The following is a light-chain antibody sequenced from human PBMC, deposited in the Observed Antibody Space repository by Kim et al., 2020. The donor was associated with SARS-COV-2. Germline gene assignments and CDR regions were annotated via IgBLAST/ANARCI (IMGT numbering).Light chain of an antibody. V-gene: IGKV3-15*01. CDR3: QQYYNWPPVT. CDR1: QPVSSK. CDR2: GIS. Sequence: EIVMTQSPATLSVSPGEIATLSCRASQPVSSKLAWYQHKPGQAPRLLIHGISTRATGVPARFSGSGSGTEFTLTISSLQFEDFAVYYCQQYYNWPPVTFGGGTKVDIK. J-gene: IGKJ4*01.